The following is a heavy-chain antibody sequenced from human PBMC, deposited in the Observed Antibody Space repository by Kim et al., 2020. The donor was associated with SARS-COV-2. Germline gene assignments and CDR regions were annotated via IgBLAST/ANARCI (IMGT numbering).Heavy chain of an antibody. V-gene: IGHV3-74*01. CDR3: ARGVRGAYGMDV. J-gene: IGHJ6*02. Sequence: YAHSVRGRFTISRDTAKNTVYMQMNSLGAEDTAAYYCARGVRGAYGMDVWGQGTTVTVSS.